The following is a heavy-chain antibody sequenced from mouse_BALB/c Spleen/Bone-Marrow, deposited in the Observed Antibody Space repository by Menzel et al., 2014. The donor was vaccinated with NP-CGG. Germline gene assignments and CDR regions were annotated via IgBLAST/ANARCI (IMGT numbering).Heavy chain of an antibody. Sequence: EVKLVESGGGLVQPGGSRKLSCAASGFTFSSFGMHWVRQAPEKGLEWVAYISGGRSTIYYADTVKGRFTISRNNPKNTLFLQMTSLRSEDTAMYYCTRKGALITHYYAMDYWGQGTSVTVSS. CDR3: TRKGALITHYYAMDY. D-gene: IGHD2-4*01. J-gene: IGHJ4*01. CDR1: GFTFSSFG. V-gene: IGHV5-17*02. CDR2: ISGGRSTI.